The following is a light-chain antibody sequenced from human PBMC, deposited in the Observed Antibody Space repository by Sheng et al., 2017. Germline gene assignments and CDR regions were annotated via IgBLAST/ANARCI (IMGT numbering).Light chain of an antibody. Sequence: EIVMTQSPATLSVSPGERATLSCRAGQSVSTNLAWYQQKPGQAPRLLMYGASTRATGTPARFSGSGSGTEFTFTISSLQSEDFAVYYCQQYNKWPRTFGQGTKVELK. CDR1: QSVSTN. V-gene: IGKV3-15*01. CDR2: GAS. J-gene: IGKJ1*01. CDR3: QQYNKWPRT.